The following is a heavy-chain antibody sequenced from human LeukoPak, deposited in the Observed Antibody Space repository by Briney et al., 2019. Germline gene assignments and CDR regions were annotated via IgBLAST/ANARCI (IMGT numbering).Heavy chain of an antibody. J-gene: IGHJ6*02. CDR2: ISYDGSNK. CDR1: GFTFSSYG. CDR3: AKDGYDYGDFVSAPYYYYGMDV. Sequence: GGSLRLSCAASGFTFSSYGMHWVRQAPGKGLEWVAVISYDGSNKYYADSVKGRFTISRDNSKNTLYLQMNSLRAEDTAVYYCAKDGYDYGDFVSAPYYYYGMDVWGQGTTVTVSS. D-gene: IGHD4-17*01. V-gene: IGHV3-30*18.